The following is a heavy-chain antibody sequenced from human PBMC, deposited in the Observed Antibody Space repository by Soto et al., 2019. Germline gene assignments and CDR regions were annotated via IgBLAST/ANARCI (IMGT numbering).Heavy chain of an antibody. Sequence: EVQLVESGGGLVKPGGSLRLSCAASGFTFSNAWMNWVRQAPGKGLEWVGRIKSKTDGGTTDYAAPVKGRFTISRDDSKNTLYLQMNSLKTEDTAVYYCTALDCGGYCHMGPLFDYWGQGTLVTVSS. CDR2: IKSKTDGGTT. V-gene: IGHV3-15*07. CDR3: TALDCGGYCHMGPLFDY. D-gene: IGHD2-21*02. CDR1: GFTFSNAW. J-gene: IGHJ4*02.